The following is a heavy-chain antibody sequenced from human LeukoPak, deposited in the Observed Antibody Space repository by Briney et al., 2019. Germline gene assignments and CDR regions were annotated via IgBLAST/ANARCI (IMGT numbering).Heavy chain of an antibody. Sequence: KPSETLSLTCTVSGGSISSSSYFWGWIRQPRGKGLEWIGSIYYSGSTYYKPSLKSRVTMSVDTSKNQFSLNLRSVTAADTAVYYCARQSGSSYNWFDPWGQGTLVTVSS. J-gene: IGHJ5*02. CDR1: GGSISSSSYF. V-gene: IGHV4-39*01. D-gene: IGHD1-26*01. CDR2: IYYSGST. CDR3: ARQSGSSYNWFDP.